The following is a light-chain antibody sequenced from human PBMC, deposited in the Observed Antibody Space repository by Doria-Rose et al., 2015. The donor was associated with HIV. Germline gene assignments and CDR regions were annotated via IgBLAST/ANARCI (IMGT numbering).Light chain of an antibody. CDR2: GAS. Sequence: TQSPSFLSASVGVRVTITCRASQGISRYLAWYQQKPGKAPTLLIFGASTWQSGMLSRLSGSGSGTEFTLTISSLQPEDCATYYCQQFDSFPRTFGQGTKVELK. V-gene: IGKV1-9*01. CDR3: QQFDSFPRT. CDR1: QGISRY. J-gene: IGKJ1*01.